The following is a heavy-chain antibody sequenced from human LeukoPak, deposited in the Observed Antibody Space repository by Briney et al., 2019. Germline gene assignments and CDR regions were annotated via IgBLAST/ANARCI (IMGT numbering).Heavy chain of an antibody. CDR2: ISSDGNT. J-gene: IGHJ6*02. CDR3: ARGQEQFSSPWQWGPRRKNFYYYGMDV. V-gene: IGHV3-66*01. Sequence: GGSLRRSCAASGFTFSSYSMNWVRLGPGKGLEWVSVISSDGNTYYADSVKGRFTISRDNSRNTLSLQMHGLRADDTAVYYRARGQEQFSSPWQWGPRRKNFYYYGMDVWGQGTTVTVSS. D-gene: IGHD6-19*01. CDR1: GFTFSSYS.